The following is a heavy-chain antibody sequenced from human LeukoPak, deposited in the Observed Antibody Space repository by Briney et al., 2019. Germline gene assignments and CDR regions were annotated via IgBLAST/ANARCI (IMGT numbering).Heavy chain of an antibody. V-gene: IGHV5-51*01. J-gene: IGHJ4*02. CDR2: IYPGDSVT. Sequence: GESLKISCKGSGYSFTSYWIGWVRPVPGKGLEWMGIIYPGDSVTRYSPSFQGQVTISADKSISTAYLQWSSLKASDTAMYYCARLPYGDYRANLDYWGQGTLVTVSS. CDR1: GYSFTSYW. D-gene: IGHD4-17*01. CDR3: ARLPYGDYRANLDY.